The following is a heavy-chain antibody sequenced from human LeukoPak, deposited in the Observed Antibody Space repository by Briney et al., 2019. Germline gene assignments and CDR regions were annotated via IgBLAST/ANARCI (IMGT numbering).Heavy chain of an antibody. D-gene: IGHD3-10*01. Sequence: SETLSLTCAVSGGSISSRNWWSWVRQPPGKGLEWIAEIHHSGSTNYNPSLKSRVTISVDKSKNQFSLKLSSVTAADTAAYYCARIRGFGADYYYYYMDVWGKGTTVTVSS. V-gene: IGHV4-4*02. CDR2: IHHSGST. J-gene: IGHJ6*03. CDR1: GGSISSRNW. CDR3: ARIRGFGADYYYYYMDV.